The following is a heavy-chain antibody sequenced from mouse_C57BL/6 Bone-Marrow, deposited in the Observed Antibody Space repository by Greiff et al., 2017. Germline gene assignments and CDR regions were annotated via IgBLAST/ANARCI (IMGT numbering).Heavy chain of an antibody. J-gene: IGHJ3*01. V-gene: IGHV1-81*01. D-gene: IGHD1-1*01. CDR1: GYTFTSYG. CDR2: IYPRSGNT. CDR3: ARRDYYGSSYAY. Sequence: VQLQQSGAELARPGASVKLSCKASGYTFTSYGISWVKQRTGQGLEWIGAIYPRSGNTYYNEKFKGKATLTAVKSSSTAYMELRSLTSEDSAVYFCARRDYYGSSYAYWGQGTLVTVSA.